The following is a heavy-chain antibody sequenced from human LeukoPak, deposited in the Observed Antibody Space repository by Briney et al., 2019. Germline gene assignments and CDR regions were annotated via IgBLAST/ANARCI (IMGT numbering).Heavy chain of an antibody. V-gene: IGHV1-18*01. Sequence: ASVKVSCKASGYTFTSYGISWVRQAPGQGLEWMGRISAYNGNTNYAQKLQGRVTMTTDTSTSTAYMELRSLRSDDTAVYYCARPHSSGYYFQGWYYYMDVWGKGTTVTVSS. CDR2: ISAYNGNT. D-gene: IGHD3-22*01. CDR1: GYTFTSYG. J-gene: IGHJ6*03. CDR3: ARPHSSGYYFQGWYYYMDV.